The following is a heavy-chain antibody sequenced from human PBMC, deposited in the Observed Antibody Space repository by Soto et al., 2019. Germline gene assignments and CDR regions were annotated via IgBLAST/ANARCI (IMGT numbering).Heavy chain of an antibody. V-gene: IGHV3-30-3*01. D-gene: IGHD3-22*01. J-gene: IGHJ6*02. CDR2: ISYDGSNK. CDR3: ARDVLYYYDSSGYYRHYYYYGMDV. CDR1: GFTFSSYA. Sequence: GGSLRLSCAASGFTFSSYAMHWVRQAPGKGLEWVAVISYDGSNKYYADSVKGRFTISRDSSKNTLYLQMNSLRAEDTAVYYCARDVLYYYDSSGYYRHYYYYGMDVWGQGTTVTVSS.